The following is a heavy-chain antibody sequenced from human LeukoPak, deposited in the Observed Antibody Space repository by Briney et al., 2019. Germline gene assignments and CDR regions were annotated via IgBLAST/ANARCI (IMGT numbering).Heavy chain of an antibody. J-gene: IGHJ4*02. D-gene: IGHD5-12*01. CDR3: ARLSGYDSARGDY. V-gene: IGHV1-2*02. CDR1: GYTFTGYY. CDR2: INSNSGGT. Sequence: ASVKVSCKASGYTFTGYYMHWVRQAPGQGLEWMGWINSNSGGTNYAQKFQGRVTMTRDTSISTAYMELSRLRSDDTAVYYCARLSGYDSARGDYWGQGTLVTVSS.